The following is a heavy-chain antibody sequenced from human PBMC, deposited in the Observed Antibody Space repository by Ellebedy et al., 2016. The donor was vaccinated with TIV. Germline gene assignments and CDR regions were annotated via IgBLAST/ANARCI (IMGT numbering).Heavy chain of an antibody. J-gene: IGHJ3*01. D-gene: IGHD2-8*01. V-gene: IGHV3-21*01. CDR1: GFTFSAYA. Sequence: GESLKISCAASGFTFSAYAMYWVRLTPGQGLEWVASITSGTTVTYYGDSMKGRVTISRDNAINSVSLQMDSLRGDDPAVYYCARGGVYSFDVWGQGTVVTVSS. CDR3: ARGGVYSFDV. CDR2: ITSGTTVT.